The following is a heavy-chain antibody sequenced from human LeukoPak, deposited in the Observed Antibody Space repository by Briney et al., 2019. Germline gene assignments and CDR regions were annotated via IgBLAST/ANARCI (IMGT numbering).Heavy chain of an antibody. J-gene: IGHJ6*03. Sequence: PGGSLRLSCAASGFTFSSYEMNWVRQAPGKGLEWVSYISSSGSTIYYADSVKGRFTISRDNAKNSLYLQMNSLRAEDTAVYYCARDRRYFDWLSNHYYYYYMDVWGKGTTVTISS. CDR3: ARDRRYFDWLSNHYYYYYMDV. CDR2: ISSSGSTI. CDR1: GFTFSSYE. V-gene: IGHV3-48*03. D-gene: IGHD3-9*01.